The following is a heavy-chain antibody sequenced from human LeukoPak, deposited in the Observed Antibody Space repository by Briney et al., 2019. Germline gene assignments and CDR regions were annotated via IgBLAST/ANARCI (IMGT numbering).Heavy chain of an antibody. V-gene: IGHV1-69*04. J-gene: IGHJ4*02. CDR2: ILPILGIA. CDR3: ARVWFGELFPEVDY. D-gene: IGHD3-10*01. CDR1: GGTFSSYA. Sequence: ASVKLSCTASGGTFSSYATSWVRQAPGQGLEWMGRILPILGIANYAQKFQGRVTITADKSTSTAYMELSSLRSEDTAVYYCARVWFGELFPEVDYWGQGTLVTVSS.